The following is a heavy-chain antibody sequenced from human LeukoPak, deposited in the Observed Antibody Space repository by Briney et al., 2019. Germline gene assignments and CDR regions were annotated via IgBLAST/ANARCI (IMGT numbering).Heavy chain of an antibody. V-gene: IGHV1-2*02. J-gene: IGHJ6*03. Sequence: GASVKVSCKASGYTFTGYYMHWVRQAPGQGLEWMGWINPNSGGTNNAQKFQGRVTMTRDTSISTAYMELRSLRSDDTAVYYCARDYYGSGYYYYYMDVWGKGTTVTISS. CDR1: GYTFTGYY. CDR3: ARDYYGSGYYYYYMDV. D-gene: IGHD3-10*01. CDR2: INPNSGGT.